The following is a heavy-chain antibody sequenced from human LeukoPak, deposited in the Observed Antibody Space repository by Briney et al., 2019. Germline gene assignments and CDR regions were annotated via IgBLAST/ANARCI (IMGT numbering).Heavy chain of an antibody. Sequence: GASVKVSCKASGYTFTSYAFSWVRQAPGQGLEWMGWIRAHNGDTNHAQQLQGRVTMTTDTSTRTAYMELRSLRSEDTAVYYCARGEFICTINTCYASALDSWGQGTLVTVSS. D-gene: IGHD2-2*01. CDR3: ARGEFICTINTCYASALDS. J-gene: IGHJ4*02. CDR2: IRAHNGDT. V-gene: IGHV1-18*01. CDR1: GYTFTSYA.